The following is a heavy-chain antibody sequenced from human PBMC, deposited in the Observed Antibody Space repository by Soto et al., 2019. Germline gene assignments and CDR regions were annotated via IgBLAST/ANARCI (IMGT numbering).Heavy chain of an antibody. J-gene: IGHJ6*02. D-gene: IGHD3-10*01. Sequence: PGGSLRLSCAASGFTFSSYGMHWVRQAPGRGLEWVAVISYDGSNKYYADSVKGRFTISRDNSKNTLYLQMNSLRAEDTAVYYCARDAGLGVNYYYYGMDVWGQGTTVTVSS. V-gene: IGHV3-30*03. CDR3: ARDAGLGVNYYYYGMDV. CDR2: ISYDGSNK. CDR1: GFTFSSYG.